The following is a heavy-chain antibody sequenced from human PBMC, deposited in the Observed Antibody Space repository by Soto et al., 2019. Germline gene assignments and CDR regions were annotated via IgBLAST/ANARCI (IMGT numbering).Heavy chain of an antibody. V-gene: IGHV3-74*01. J-gene: IGHJ4*02. CDR1: GFTFSSYW. D-gene: IGHD3-22*01. Sequence: GGSLRLSCAASGFTFSSYWMHWVRQAPGKGLVWVSRINSDGSSTSYADSVKGRFTISRDNAKNTLYLQTNSMRAEDKAVYYCARDRPIVGLKYYYDSSGPDYWGQGTLVTVSS. CDR3: ARDRPIVGLKYYYDSSGPDY. CDR2: INSDGSST.